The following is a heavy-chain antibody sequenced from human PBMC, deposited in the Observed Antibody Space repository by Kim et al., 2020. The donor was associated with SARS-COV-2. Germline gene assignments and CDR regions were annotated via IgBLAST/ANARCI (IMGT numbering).Heavy chain of an antibody. CDR3: ARDRGGGYYDY. CDR1: GGTFSSYS. J-gene: IGHJ4*02. CDR2: LIPLFGTP. Sequence: SVKVSCKASGGTFSSYSISWVRQAPGQGLEWMGGLIPLFGTPKYAQKFQGRVTITADESTRTDYLEVSSLRSEDTAVYYCARDRGGGYYDYWGQGTLVTVSS. V-gene: IGHV1-69*13. D-gene: IGHD3-22*01.